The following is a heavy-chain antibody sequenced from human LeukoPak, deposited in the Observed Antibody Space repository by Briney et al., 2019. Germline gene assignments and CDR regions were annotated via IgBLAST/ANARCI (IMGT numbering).Heavy chain of an antibody. CDR1: GGTFISYA. J-gene: IGHJ6*02. V-gene: IGHV1-69*13. CDR2: IIPIFGTA. CDR3: ARHQSGSYYYYGMDV. D-gene: IGHD1-26*01. Sequence: ASVKVSCKASGGTFISYAISWVRQAPGQGLEWMGGIIPIFGTANYAQKFQGRVTITADESTSTAYMELSSLRSEDTAVYHCARHQSGSYYYYGMDVWGQGTTVTVSS.